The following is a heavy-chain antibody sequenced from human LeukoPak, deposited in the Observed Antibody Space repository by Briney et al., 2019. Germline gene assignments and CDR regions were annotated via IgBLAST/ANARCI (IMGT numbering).Heavy chain of an antibody. CDR3: ARAPGYGAAYYFDY. CDR2: VSYVGSYK. J-gene: IGHJ4*02. D-gene: IGHD1-1*01. V-gene: IGHV3-30*04. CDR1: GFTFSNFA. Sequence: PGRSLRLSCAATGFTFSNFAMHWVRQAPGKGLEWVAVVSYVGSYKYYADSVKGRFTISRDNSKNTLYLQMNSLRAEDTAVYYCARAPGYGAAYYFDYWGQGTLVTVSS.